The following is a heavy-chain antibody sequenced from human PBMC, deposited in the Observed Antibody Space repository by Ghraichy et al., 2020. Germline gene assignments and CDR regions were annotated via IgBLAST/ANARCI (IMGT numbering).Heavy chain of an antibody. V-gene: IGHV3-7*03. CDR1: GFTFSSYW. CDR3: ARISSGWIPFDY. J-gene: IGHJ4*02. D-gene: IGHD6-19*01. CDR2: IKQDGSEK. Sequence: SCAASGFTFSSYWMSWVRQAPGKGLEWVANIKQDGSEKYYVDSVKGRFTISRDNAKNSLYLQMNSLRAEDTAVYYCARISSGWIPFDYWGQGTLVTVSS.